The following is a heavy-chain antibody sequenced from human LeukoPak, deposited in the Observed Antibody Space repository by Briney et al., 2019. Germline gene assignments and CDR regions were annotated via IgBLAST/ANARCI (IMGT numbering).Heavy chain of an antibody. J-gene: IGHJ6*03. V-gene: IGHV3-53*01. CDR2: IYSGGST. CDR1: GFTVSSNY. Sequence: GGSLRLSCAASGFTVSSNYMSWVRQAPGKGLEWVSVIYSGGSTYYADSVKGRFTISRDNAKNSLYLQMNSLRAEDTAVYYCARVSSMIVVVITTPLRYYYMDVWGKGTTVTVSS. CDR3: ARVSSMIVVVITTPLRYYYMDV. D-gene: IGHD3-22*01.